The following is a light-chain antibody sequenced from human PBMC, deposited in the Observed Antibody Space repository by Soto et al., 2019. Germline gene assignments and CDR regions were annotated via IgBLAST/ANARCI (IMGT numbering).Light chain of an antibody. V-gene: IGKV3-11*01. Sequence: EIVLTQSPVTLSLSPGERATLSCRASQSISGYLAWYQQKRGQAPRLVIYDASNRATGIPARFSGSGSETDFTLTISSLEPEDFAVYYCQQRSNWPHSITFGQGTRLGIK. CDR1: QSISGY. J-gene: IGKJ5*01. CDR2: DAS. CDR3: QQRSNWPHSIT.